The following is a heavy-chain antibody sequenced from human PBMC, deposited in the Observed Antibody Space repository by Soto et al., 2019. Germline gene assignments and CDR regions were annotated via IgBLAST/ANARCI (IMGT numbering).Heavy chain of an antibody. D-gene: IGHD6-19*01. V-gene: IGHV3-9*01. CDR3: AKDPSSGYSSGSLGD. CDR1: GFTFDDYA. J-gene: IGHJ4*02. CDR2: IRWNSGSI. Sequence: DVQLVESGGGLVQPGRSLRLSCAASGFTFDDYAMHWVRQAPGKGLEWVSGIRWNSGSIGYADSVKGRFTISRDNAKNSLYLQMNSLRAEDTALYYCAKDPSSGYSSGSLGDWGQGTLVTVSS.